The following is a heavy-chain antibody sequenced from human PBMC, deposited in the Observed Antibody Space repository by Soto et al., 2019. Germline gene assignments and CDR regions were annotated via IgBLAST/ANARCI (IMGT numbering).Heavy chain of an antibody. CDR3: ARDQNNWNYPSPFDY. D-gene: IGHD1-7*01. CDR2: INAGNGNT. Sequence: RASVKVSCKASGYTFTSYAMHWVRQAPGQRLEWMGWINAGNGNTKYSQKFQGRVTITRDTSASTAYMELSSLRSEDTSVYYCARDQNNWNYPSPFDYWGQGTLVTVS. CDR1: GYTFTSYA. V-gene: IGHV1-3*01. J-gene: IGHJ4*02.